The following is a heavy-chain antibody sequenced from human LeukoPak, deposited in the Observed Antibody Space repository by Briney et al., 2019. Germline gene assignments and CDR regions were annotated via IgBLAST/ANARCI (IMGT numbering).Heavy chain of an antibody. V-gene: IGHV4-39*01. CDR1: GGSISSSSYY. CDR2: IYYSGST. J-gene: IGHJ5*02. D-gene: IGHD3-9*01. CDR3: ARLSNYDILTDNSWFDP. Sequence: PSETLSLTCTVSGGSISSSSYYWGWIRQPPGKGLEWIGSIYYSGSTYYNPSLKSRVTISVDTSKNQFSLKLSSVTAADTAVYYCARLSNYDILTDNSWFDPWGQGTLVTVSS.